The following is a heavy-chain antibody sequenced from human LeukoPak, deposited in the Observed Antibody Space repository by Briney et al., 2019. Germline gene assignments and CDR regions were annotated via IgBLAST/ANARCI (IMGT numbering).Heavy chain of an antibody. CDR3: AKASWYSSLDYFDY. CDR1: GFTLSSYA. V-gene: IGHV3-23*01. Sequence: GGSLRLSCAASGFTLSSYAMTWVRQAPGKGLEWVSGISGSGDSTYYTESVKGRFAVSRDNSKNTLYLQMNSLRAEDTAVHYCAKASWYSSLDYFDYWGQGTLVTVSS. CDR2: ISGSGDST. D-gene: IGHD6-19*01. J-gene: IGHJ4*02.